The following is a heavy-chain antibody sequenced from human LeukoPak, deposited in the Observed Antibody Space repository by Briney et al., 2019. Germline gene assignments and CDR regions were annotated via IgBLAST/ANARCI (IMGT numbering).Heavy chain of an antibody. V-gene: IGHV7-4-1*02. CDR3: ARVYSYGSWNFDY. J-gene: IGHJ4*02. CDR1: GYTFTSYG. D-gene: IGHD5-18*01. CDR2: INTNTGNL. Sequence: ASVKVSCKASGYTFTSYGISWVRQAPGQGLEWMGWINTNTGNLTYAQGFTGRFVFSLDTSVSTAYLQISSLKAEDTAVYYCARVYSYGSWNFDYWGQGTLVTVSS.